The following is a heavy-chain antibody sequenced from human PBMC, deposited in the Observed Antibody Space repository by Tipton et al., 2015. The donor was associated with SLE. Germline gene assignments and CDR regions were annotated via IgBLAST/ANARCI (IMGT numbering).Heavy chain of an antibody. Sequence: TLSLTCTVFGFSISRYYWGWIRQPPGKGLVWLGTIYHSGTTYYNPSLQSRLTLSIDTSKNQFSLKLSPMIAADTAVYYCVRLELPATKADYWGPGTLVTVSS. CDR2: IYHSGTT. CDR1: GFSISRYY. J-gene: IGHJ4*02. V-gene: IGHV4-38-2*02. CDR3: VRLELPATKADY. D-gene: IGHD5-24*01.